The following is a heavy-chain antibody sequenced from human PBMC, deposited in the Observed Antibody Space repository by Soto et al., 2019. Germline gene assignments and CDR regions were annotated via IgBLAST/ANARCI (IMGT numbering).Heavy chain of an antibody. D-gene: IGHD2-2*01. Sequence: LRLSCAASGFTFSSYSMNWVRQAPGKGLEWVSSISNSSSYIYYANSVKGRFTISRDNAKNSLYLQMNSLRAEDTAVYYCARVKGTSCLRSFDYWGQGTLVTVS. J-gene: IGHJ4*02. CDR3: ARVKGTSCLRSFDY. CDR2: ISNSSSYI. CDR1: GFTFSSYS. V-gene: IGHV3-21*01.